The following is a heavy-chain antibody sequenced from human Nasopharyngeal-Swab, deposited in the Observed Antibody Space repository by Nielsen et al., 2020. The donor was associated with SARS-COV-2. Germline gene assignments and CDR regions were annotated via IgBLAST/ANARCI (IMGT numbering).Heavy chain of an antibody. Sequence: GESLKISCAASGFTVSSIYMNWVRQAPGKGLEWVAVIFSGGSTFYADSVKGRFTISRHNSENTVYLQMNNLRPDDTAVYYCARCLYSGNPPDYWGQGTLVTVSA. D-gene: IGHD1-26*01. CDR3: ARCLYSGNPPDY. J-gene: IGHJ4*02. V-gene: IGHV3-53*04. CDR1: GFTVSSIY. CDR2: IFSGGST.